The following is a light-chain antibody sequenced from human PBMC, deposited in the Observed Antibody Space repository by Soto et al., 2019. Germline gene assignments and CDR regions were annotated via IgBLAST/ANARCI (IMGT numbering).Light chain of an antibody. V-gene: IGKV1-5*01. J-gene: IGKJ2*01. CDR3: QQYDSSSPT. Sequence: GDRVTVTCRASQRIYSWMAWYQQKPGKAPKLLIFDASSLQSGVPSRFSGSGSGTEFTLTINSLQPDDFATYYCQQYDSSSPTFGQGTKLEIK. CDR2: DAS. CDR1: QRIYSW.